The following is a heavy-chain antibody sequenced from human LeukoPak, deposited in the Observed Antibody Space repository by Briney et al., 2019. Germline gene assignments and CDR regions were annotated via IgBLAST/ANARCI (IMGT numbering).Heavy chain of an antibody. J-gene: IGHJ4*02. CDR3: ARAPTTVVTPYYFDY. Sequence: SETLSLTCTVSGGSISSYYWSWIRQPPGKGQEWIGYIYNSGSTNHNPSLKSRVTISLDTSKNQFSLKLSSVTAADTAVYYCARAPTTVVTPYYFDYWGQGTLVTVSS. D-gene: IGHD4-23*01. CDR2: IYNSGST. CDR1: GGSISSYY. V-gene: IGHV4-59*01.